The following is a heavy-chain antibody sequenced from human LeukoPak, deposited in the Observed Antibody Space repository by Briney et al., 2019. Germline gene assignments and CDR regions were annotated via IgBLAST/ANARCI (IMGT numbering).Heavy chain of an antibody. V-gene: IGHV1-2*02. J-gene: IGHJ4*02. Sequence: ASVKVSCKASGYTFTGYYMHWVRQASGQGLEWMGWINPNSGGTNYAQKFQGRVTMTRDTSISTAYMELSRLRSDDTAVYYCARTPRTVTTRVFDYWGQGTLVTVSS. CDR2: INPNSGGT. CDR1: GYTFTGYY. D-gene: IGHD4-17*01. CDR3: ARTPRTVTTRVFDY.